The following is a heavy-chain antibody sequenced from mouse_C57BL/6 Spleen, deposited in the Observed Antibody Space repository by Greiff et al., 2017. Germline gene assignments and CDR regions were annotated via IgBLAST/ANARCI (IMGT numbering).Heavy chain of an antibody. Sequence: EVQLQQSGPELVKPGASVKISCKASGYTFTDYYMNWVKQSHGKSLEWIGDINPNNGGTSYNQKFKGKATLTVDKSSSTAYMELRSLTSEDSAVYYCASKWDWGYWGQGTTLTVSS. CDR1: GYTFTDYY. V-gene: IGHV1-26*01. CDR2: INPNNGGT. CDR3: ASKWDWGY. D-gene: IGHD4-1*01. J-gene: IGHJ2*01.